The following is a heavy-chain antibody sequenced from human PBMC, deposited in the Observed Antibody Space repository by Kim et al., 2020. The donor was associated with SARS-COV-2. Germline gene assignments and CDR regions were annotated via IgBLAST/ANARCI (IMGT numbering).Heavy chain of an antibody. J-gene: IGHJ4*02. D-gene: IGHD3-16*02. Sequence: SETLSLTCTVSGGSISSYYWSWIRQPPGKGLEWIGYIYYSGSTNYNPSLKSRVTISVDTSKNQFSLKLSSVTAADTAVYYCARVPSFGGVIAGNYFDYWGQGTLVTVSS. CDR2: IYYSGST. V-gene: IGHV4-59*13. CDR3: ARVPSFGGVIAGNYFDY. CDR1: GGSISSYY.